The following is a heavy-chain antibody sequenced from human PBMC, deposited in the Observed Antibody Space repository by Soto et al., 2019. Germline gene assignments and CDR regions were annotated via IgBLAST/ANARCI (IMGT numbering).Heavy chain of an antibody. D-gene: IGHD3-10*01. CDR3: ARGSLLWCGELSYYYGMDV. J-gene: IGHJ6*02. CDR2: INHSGST. Sequence: QVQLQPWGAGLLKPSETLSLTCAVYGGSFRGYYWSWIRQPPGKGLEWIGEINHSGSTNYNPALKCRVTRSVDTSKNQFSLKLSSVTAADTAVYYCARGSLLWCGELSYYYGMDVWGQGTTVTVSS. V-gene: IGHV4-34*01. CDR1: GGSFRGYY.